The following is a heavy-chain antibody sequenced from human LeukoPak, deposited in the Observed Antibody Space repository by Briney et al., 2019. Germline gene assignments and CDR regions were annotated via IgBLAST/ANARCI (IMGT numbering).Heavy chain of an antibody. J-gene: IGHJ4*02. CDR1: GYSFTSYW. D-gene: IGHD3-10*01. V-gene: IGHV5-10-1*01. CDR3: ASSVLCGSGSYGSNGPDHAEIDY. Sequence: GESLKISCKGSGYSFTSYWISWVRQMPGKGLEWMGRIDPSDSYTNYSPSFQGHVTISADKSISTAYLQWSSLKASDTAMYYCASSVLCGSGSYGSNGPDHAEIDYWGQGTLVTVSS. CDR2: IDPSDSYT.